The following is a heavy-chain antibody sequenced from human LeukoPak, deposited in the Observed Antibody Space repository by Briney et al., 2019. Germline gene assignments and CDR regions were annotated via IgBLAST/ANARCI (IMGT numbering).Heavy chain of an antibody. CDR2: IYSGGST. V-gene: IGHV3-53*01. J-gene: IGHJ4*02. CDR3: ARERDSSGYYLGY. D-gene: IGHD3-22*01. CDR1: GFTVSSKY. Sequence: GGSLRLSCAASGFTVSSKYMNWVRQAPGKGLEWVSVIYSGGSTYYADSVKGRFTVSRDSSKNTVHLQMNSLRVEDTGIYYCARERDSSGYYLGYWGQGTLVTVSS.